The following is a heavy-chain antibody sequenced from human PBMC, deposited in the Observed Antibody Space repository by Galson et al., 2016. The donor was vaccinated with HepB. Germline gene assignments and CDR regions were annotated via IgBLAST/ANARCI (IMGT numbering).Heavy chain of an antibody. J-gene: IGHJ3*02. CDR2: ISFDGNNK. Sequence: SLRLSCAASGFTFSESAMHWVRQAPGKGLEWVAFISFDGNNKFSADSVKGRFTISRDNSKDTLSLQMNSLRPEDTAVYYCAREGMANSFDIWGQGTMVTVSS. CDR3: AREGMANSFDI. D-gene: IGHD5-24*01. V-gene: IGHV3-30*03. CDR1: GFTFSESA.